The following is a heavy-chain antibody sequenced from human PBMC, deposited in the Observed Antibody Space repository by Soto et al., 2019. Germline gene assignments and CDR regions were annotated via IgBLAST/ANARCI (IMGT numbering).Heavy chain of an antibody. J-gene: IGHJ5*02. Sequence: PGESLKISCKGSGYSFTSYWIGWVRQMPGKGLEWMGIIYPGDSDTRYSPSFQGQVTISADKSISTAYLQWSSLKASDTAMYYCARRHRLYDSSGYYPYNWFDPWGQGTLVTVSS. V-gene: IGHV5-51*01. CDR3: ARRHRLYDSSGYYPYNWFDP. D-gene: IGHD3-22*01. CDR2: IYPGDSDT. CDR1: GYSFTSYW.